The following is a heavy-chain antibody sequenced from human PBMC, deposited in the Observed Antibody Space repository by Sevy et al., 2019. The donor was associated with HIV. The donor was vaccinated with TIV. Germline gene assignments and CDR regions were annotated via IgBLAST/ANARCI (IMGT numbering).Heavy chain of an antibody. Sequence: ASVKVSCKASGGTFSSYAISWVRQAPGQGLGWMGGIIPIFGTANYAQKFQGRVTITADESTSTAYMELSSLRSEDTAVYYCARDLGRRTALWGQGTLVTVSS. J-gene: IGHJ4*02. CDR1: GGTFSSYA. CDR3: ARDLGRRTAL. CDR2: IIPIFGTA. D-gene: IGHD2-2*01. V-gene: IGHV1-69*13.